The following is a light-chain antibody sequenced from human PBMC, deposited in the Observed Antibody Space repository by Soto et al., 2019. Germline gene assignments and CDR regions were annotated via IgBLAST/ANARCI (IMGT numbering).Light chain of an antibody. J-gene: IGKJ5*01. CDR3: QQYYSYPIT. Sequence: IRMTQSTSSFSASTGDRVTFTCRASQGISSYLAWYQQKPGKAPKLLIYAASTLQSGVPSRFSGSGSGTDFTLTISCLQSEDFATYYCQQYYSYPITFGQGTRLEIK. CDR2: AAS. V-gene: IGKV1-8*01. CDR1: QGISSY.